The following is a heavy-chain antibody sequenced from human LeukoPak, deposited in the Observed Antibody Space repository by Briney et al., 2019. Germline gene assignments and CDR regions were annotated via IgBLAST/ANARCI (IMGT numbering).Heavy chain of an antibody. CDR1: GGSISSEY. D-gene: IGHD3-22*01. CDR3: ATLRGASSAVFAF. V-gene: IGHV4-59*08. J-gene: IGHJ4*02. Sequence: SETLSLTCTVSGGSISSEYRSWIRQPPGKGLEWIGYIHHSGSGTNYNPSLRSRVTISVDTSKRQISLKLSSVTAADTALYYCATLRGASSAVFAFWGQGILVTVSS. CDR2: IHHSGSGT.